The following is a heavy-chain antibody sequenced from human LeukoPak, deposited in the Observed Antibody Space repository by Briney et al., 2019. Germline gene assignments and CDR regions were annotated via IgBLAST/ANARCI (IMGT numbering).Heavy chain of an antibody. Sequence: GGSLRLSCAASGFTFSSYSMNWVRQAPGKGLAWVSSISSSSSYIYYADSVKGRFTISRDNAKNSLYLQMNSLRAEDTAVYYCAREAYSSSWYDYWGQGTLVTVSS. CDR3: AREAYSSSWYDY. CDR1: GFTFSSYS. D-gene: IGHD6-13*01. V-gene: IGHV3-21*01. J-gene: IGHJ4*02. CDR2: ISSSSSYI.